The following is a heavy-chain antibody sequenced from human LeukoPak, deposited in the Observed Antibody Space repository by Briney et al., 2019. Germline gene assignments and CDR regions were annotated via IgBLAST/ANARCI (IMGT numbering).Heavy chain of an antibody. Sequence: SETLSLTCAVYGDFFSGYYWSWIRQPPGKGLEWIGEINHSGSTNYNPSLKSRVTISLDTSKNHFSLKLRSVTAADTALYYCARDFDYWGRGTLVTVSS. CDR2: INHSGST. J-gene: IGHJ4*02. CDR1: GDFFSGYY. CDR3: ARDFDY. V-gene: IGHV4-34*01.